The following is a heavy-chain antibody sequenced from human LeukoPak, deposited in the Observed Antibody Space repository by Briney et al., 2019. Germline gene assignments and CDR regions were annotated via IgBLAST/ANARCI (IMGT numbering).Heavy chain of an antibody. D-gene: IGHD3-16*01. J-gene: IGHJ6*03. CDR1: GYSFTNSW. CDR3: SRSGGYYMDV. V-gene: IGHV5-51*01. CDR2: IYCGDSDT. Sequence: GESLKISCMGSGYSFTNSWIGWVRQMPGKGLEWMGMIYCGDSDTRYSPSFQDQVTISVDKSISTAYLQWSSPKASDTAMYYCSRSGGYYMDVWGKGTTVTVSS.